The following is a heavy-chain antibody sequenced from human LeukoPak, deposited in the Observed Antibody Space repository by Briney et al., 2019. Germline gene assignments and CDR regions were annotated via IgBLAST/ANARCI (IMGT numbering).Heavy chain of an antibody. CDR1: GFTFSRYG. Sequence: GGSLRLSCAAAGFTFSRYGMHWVRQAPGKGLEWVAFIWFDGNNKYYADSVRGRFTISRDNSKNTLFLQMDGLRAEDTALYYCARGYYYDSSGYSFFDYWGQGTLVTVSS. V-gene: IGHV3-33*01. J-gene: IGHJ4*02. CDR2: IWFDGNNK. CDR3: ARGYYYDSSGYSFFDY. D-gene: IGHD3-22*01.